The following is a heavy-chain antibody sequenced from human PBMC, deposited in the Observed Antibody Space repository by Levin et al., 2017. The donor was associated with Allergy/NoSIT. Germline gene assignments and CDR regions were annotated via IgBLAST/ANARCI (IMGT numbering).Heavy chain of an antibody. Sequence: ASVKVSCKASGYTFTSYAMNWVRQAPGQGLEWMGWINTNTGNPTYAQGFTGRFVFSLDTSVSTAYLQISSLKAEDTAVYYCARDALNDFWSGYYDYWGQGTLVTVSS. V-gene: IGHV7-4-1*02. CDR3: ARDALNDFWSGYYDY. CDR2: INTNTGNP. CDR1: GYTFTSYA. D-gene: IGHD3-3*01. J-gene: IGHJ4*02.